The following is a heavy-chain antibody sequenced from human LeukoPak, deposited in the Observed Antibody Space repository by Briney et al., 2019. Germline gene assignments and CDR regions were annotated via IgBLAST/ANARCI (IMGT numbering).Heavy chain of an antibody. CDR3: ARLLKTDSSSDY. CDR2: INHSGST. V-gene: IGHV4-34*01. J-gene: IGHJ4*02. CDR1: GGSFSGYY. Sequence: SEPLSLTCAVYGGSFSGYYWSWIRQPPGKGLEWIGEINHSGSTNYSPSLKSRVTISVDTSKNQFSLKLSSVTAADTAVYYCARLLKTDSSSDYWGQGTLVTVSS. D-gene: IGHD6-6*01.